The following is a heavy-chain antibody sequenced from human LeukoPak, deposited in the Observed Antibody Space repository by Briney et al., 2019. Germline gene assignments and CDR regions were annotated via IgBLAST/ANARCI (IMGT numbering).Heavy chain of an antibody. CDR1: GFTVSSNY. CDR3: ARRLWFGELLYFDY. V-gene: IGHV3-53*01. J-gene: IGHJ4*02. CDR2: IYSGGST. D-gene: IGHD3-10*01. Sequence: GGSLRLSCAASGFTVSSNYMSWVRQAPGKGLEWVSVIYSGGSTYYADSVKGRFTISRGNSKNTLYLQMNSLRAEDTAVYYCARRLWFGELLYFDYWGQGTLVTVSS.